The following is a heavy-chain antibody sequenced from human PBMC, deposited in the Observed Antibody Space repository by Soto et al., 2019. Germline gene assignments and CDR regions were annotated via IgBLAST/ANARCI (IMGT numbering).Heavy chain of an antibody. CDR2: ISAYNGNT. J-gene: IGHJ6*02. CDR3: ARDGEVGPLGGDYYYYYGMDV. D-gene: IGHD3-10*01. V-gene: IGHV1-18*01. CDR1: GYTFTSYG. Sequence: QVQLVQSGAEVKKPGASVKVSCKASGYTFTSYGISWVRQAPGQGLEWMGWISAYNGNTNYAQKLQGRVTMTTDTPTSTAYMELRSLRADDTAVYYCARDGEVGPLGGDYYYYYGMDVWGQGTTVTVSS.